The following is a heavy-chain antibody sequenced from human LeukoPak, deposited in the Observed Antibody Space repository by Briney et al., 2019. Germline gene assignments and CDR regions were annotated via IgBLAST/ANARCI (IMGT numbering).Heavy chain of an antibody. J-gene: IGHJ4*02. V-gene: IGHV3-48*01. D-gene: IGHD6-13*01. CDR3: ASHIAAGGY. CDR1: GFTFSSYS. CDR2: ISSSSSTI. Sequence: PGGSLRLSCAASGFTFSSYSMNWVRQAPGKGLEWVSYISSSSSTIYYADSVKGRFTISRDNAKNSLYLQMNSLRAEDTAVYYCASHIAAGGYWGQGTLVTVSS.